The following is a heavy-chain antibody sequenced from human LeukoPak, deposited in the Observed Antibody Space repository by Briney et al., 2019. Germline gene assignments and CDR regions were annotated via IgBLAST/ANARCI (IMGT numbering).Heavy chain of an antibody. Sequence: SETLSLTCAVYGGSFSGYYWSWIRQPPGKGLEWIGEINHSGSTNYNPSLKSRVTISVDTSKNQFSLKLSSVTVADTAVYYCARNRYYYGSGNYGVPNWFDPWGQGTLVTVSS. V-gene: IGHV4-34*01. CDR1: GGSFSGYY. J-gene: IGHJ5*02. D-gene: IGHD3-10*01. CDR2: INHSGST. CDR3: ARNRYYYGSGNYGVPNWFDP.